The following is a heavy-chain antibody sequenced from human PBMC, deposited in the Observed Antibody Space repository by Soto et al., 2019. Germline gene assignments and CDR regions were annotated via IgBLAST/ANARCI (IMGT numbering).Heavy chain of an antibody. CDR1: GYTFTSYA. CDR3: ARATVKYSSSWYERFNAFDI. J-gene: IGHJ3*02. Sequence: ASVKVSCKASGYTFTSYAMHWVRQAPGQRLEWMGWINAGNGNTKYSQKFQGRVTITRDTSASTAYMELGRLRSEDTAVYYCARATVKYSSSWYERFNAFDIWGQGTMVTVSS. D-gene: IGHD6-13*01. V-gene: IGHV1-3*01. CDR2: INAGNGNT.